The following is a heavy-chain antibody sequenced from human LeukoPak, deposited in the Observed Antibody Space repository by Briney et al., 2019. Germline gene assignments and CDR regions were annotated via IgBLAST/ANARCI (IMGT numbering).Heavy chain of an antibody. CDR2: MSPASGNT. D-gene: IGHD7-27*01. V-gene: IGHV1-8*02. J-gene: IGHJ4*02. Sequence: ASVKVSCKASGGAFSSYDLNWVRRATGQGLEWMGWMSPASGNTGYAQEFQGRVTMTRDTSVSTAYMELNSLRSEDTAVYYCARGPPNWGFDSWGQGTLVTVSS. CDR1: GGAFSSYD. CDR3: ARGPPNWGFDS.